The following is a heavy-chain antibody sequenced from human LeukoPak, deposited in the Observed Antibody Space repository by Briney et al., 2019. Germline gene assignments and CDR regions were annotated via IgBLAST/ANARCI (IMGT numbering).Heavy chain of an antibody. V-gene: IGHV4-38-2*02. CDR2: IYHGGRT. CDR3: ARAYSSSSFGFYYYYMDV. J-gene: IGHJ6*03. Sequence: SETLSLTCTVSGYSISSGYYWGWIRQTPGKGLEWIGYIYHGGRTDYNPSLKSRVTISVDTSKNQFSLKLSSVTAADTAVYYCARAYSSSSFGFYYYYMDVWGKGTTVTVSS. CDR1: GYSISSGYY. D-gene: IGHD6-6*01.